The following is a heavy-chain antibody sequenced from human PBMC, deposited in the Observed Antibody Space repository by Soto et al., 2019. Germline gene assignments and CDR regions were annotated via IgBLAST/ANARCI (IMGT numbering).Heavy chain of an antibody. CDR2: IYRTGRT. V-gene: IGHV4-4*02. CDR3: ASRDPGTSVDY. D-gene: IGHD4-17*01. Sequence: ASETLSPTCAVSCGSFTSNNWWTWVRQPPGQGLEWIGEIYRTGRTNYNPSFKSRVNISLDKSENQFSLNVTSLTAADTAVYYCASRDPGTSVDYWGKGTLVTVSS. CDR1: CGSFTSNNW. J-gene: IGHJ4*02.